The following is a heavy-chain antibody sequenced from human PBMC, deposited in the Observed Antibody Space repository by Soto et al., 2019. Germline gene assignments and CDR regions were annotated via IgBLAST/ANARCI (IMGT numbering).Heavy chain of an antibody. J-gene: IGHJ5*02. V-gene: IGHV3-23*01. CDR3: ARCAVLSTTSEGWCNWFDP. Sequence: EVQLLESGGGLVQPGGSLRLSCTASEFTFSNYAMSWVRQAPGKGLVWVSAISASGAATYYVDSVKGRFTISRDNSKNTLYLQTNSLRAEDTGVYYCARCAVLSTTSEGWCNWFDPWGQGTLVTVSS. D-gene: IGHD2-21*01. CDR1: EFTFSNYA. CDR2: ISASGAAT.